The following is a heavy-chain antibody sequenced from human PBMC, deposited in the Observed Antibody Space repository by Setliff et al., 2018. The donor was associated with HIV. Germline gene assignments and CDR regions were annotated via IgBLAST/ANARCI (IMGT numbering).Heavy chain of an antibody. D-gene: IGHD5-12*01. Sequence: PGASLKISCNGSGYNFTTYRIGWVRQMPGKGLEWMGIIFPADSDTRYSPSFQGQVTISADKSISTADLQWSSLKASDTAMYYCARRRGYDWGGAYYYGMDVWGQGTTVTVS. V-gene: IGHV5-51*01. CDR1: GYNFTTYR. CDR3: ARRRGYDWGGAYYYGMDV. J-gene: IGHJ6*02. CDR2: IFPADSDT.